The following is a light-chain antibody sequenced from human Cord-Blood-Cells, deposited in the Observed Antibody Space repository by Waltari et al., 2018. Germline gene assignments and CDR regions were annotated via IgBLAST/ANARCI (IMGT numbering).Light chain of an antibody. Sequence: DVVMTQSPLSLPVTLGQPASISCRSSQSLVHSDGNTYLNWFQQRPGQSPRHLIYKVSNRDSGVPDRFSGSGSGTDFTLKISRVEAEDVGVYYCMQGTHWLYTFGQGTKLEIK. CDR1: QSLVHSDGNTY. V-gene: IGKV2-30*02. CDR2: KVS. CDR3: MQGTHWLYT. J-gene: IGKJ2*01.